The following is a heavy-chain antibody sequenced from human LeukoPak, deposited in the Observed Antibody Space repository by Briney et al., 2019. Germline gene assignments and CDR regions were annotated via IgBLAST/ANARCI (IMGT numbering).Heavy chain of an antibody. CDR3: TTEAGGSYVSFFGSSDP. J-gene: IGHJ5*02. Sequence: PGGSLRLSCAASGFTFSNAWMSWVRQAPGKGLEWVGRIESKTDGGTTDYAAPVKGRFTISRDDSKNTLYLQMNSLKTEDTAVYYCTTEAGGSYVSFFGSSDPWGQETLVTVSS. CDR2: IESKTDGGTT. V-gene: IGHV3-15*04. CDR1: GFTFSNAW. D-gene: IGHD3-10*01.